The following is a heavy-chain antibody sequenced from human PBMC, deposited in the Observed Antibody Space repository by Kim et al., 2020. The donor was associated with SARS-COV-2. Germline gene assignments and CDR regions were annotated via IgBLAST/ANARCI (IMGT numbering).Heavy chain of an antibody. CDR2: IFSSGAT. CDR1: GGSLNIYY. D-gene: IGHD1-26*01. CDR3: ARDGAYGGNRDALDV. J-gene: IGHJ3*01. Sequence: SETLSLTCSVSGGSLNIYYWNWVRQPPGKGLEWIGSIFSSGATNYNPSLKSRVSISIDTSTSQFSLMLTSVTAADAAVYYCARDGAYGGNRDALDVWGQGTLVTVSS. V-gene: IGHV4-4*08.